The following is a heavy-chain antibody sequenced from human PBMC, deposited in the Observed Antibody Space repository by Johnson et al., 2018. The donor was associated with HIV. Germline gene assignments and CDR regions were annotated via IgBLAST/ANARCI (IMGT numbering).Heavy chain of an antibody. J-gene: IGHJ3*02. D-gene: IGHD2-21*02. CDR1: AFTFSSYA. CDR2: IHYDGNNK. CDR3: VRDDYAFHI. Sequence: QVHLVESGGGVVQPGGSLRLSCAASAFTFSSYAIHWVRQAPGKGLEWVAFIHYDGNNKYYADSVKGRFTISRDNAKNTLYLEMKSLRVDDTAVYYCVRDDYAFHIWGQGTMVTVSS. V-gene: IGHV3-30*02.